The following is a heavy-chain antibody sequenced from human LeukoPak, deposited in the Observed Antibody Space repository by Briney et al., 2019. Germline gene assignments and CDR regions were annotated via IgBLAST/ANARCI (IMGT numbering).Heavy chain of an antibody. CDR1: GYTFTSYG. D-gene: IGHD3-3*01. CDR2: ISAYNGNT. J-gene: IGHJ4*02. Sequence: GASVKVSCKASGYTFTSYGISWVRQAPGQGLEWMGWISAYNGNTNYAQKLQGRVTMTTDTSTSTAYMELRSLRSDDTAVYYCARVPYYDFWSGYSAGYYFDYWGQGTLVTVSS. CDR3: ARVPYYDFWSGYSAGYYFDY. V-gene: IGHV1-18*01.